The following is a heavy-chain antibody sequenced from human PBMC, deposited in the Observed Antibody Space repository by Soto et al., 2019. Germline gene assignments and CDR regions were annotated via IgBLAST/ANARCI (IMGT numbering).Heavy chain of an antibody. CDR2: ISSSGSTI. CDR3: AREGGYDSSGYFQYYFDY. Sequence: LRVSCAASGFTFSDYYMSWIRQAPGKGLEWVSYISSSGSTIYYADSVKGRFTISRDNAKNSLYPQMNSLRAEDTAVYYCAREGGYDSSGYFQYYFDYWGQGTLVTVSS. V-gene: IGHV3-11*01. D-gene: IGHD3-22*01. CDR1: GFTFSDYY. J-gene: IGHJ4*02.